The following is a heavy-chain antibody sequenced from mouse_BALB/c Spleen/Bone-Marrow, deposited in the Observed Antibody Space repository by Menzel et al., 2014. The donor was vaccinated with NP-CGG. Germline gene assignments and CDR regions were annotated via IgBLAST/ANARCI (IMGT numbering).Heavy chain of an antibody. CDR2: IDPANGNT. J-gene: IGHJ3*01. CDR1: GFNIKDTY. Sequence: VQLQQSGAELVKPGASVKLSCTASGFNIKDTYVHWVKQRPEQGLVWIGRIDPANGNTKYDPKFQGKATITADTSSNTAYLQLSSLTSEDTAVYYCARYNYGSSQFAYWGQGTLVTVSA. V-gene: IGHV14-3*02. CDR3: ARYNYGSSQFAY. D-gene: IGHD1-1*01.